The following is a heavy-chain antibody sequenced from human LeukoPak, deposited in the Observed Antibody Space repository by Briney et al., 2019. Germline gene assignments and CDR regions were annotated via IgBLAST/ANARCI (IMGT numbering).Heavy chain of an antibody. J-gene: IGHJ5*02. CDR1: GYTFTSYD. CDR3: ARGRVRSSSILYWFDP. Sequence: ASVKVSCKASGYTFTSYDINWVRQATGQGLEWMGWMNPNSGNTGYAQKFQGRVTMTRNTSISTAYMELSSLRPEDTAVYYCARGRVRSSSILYWFDPWGQGTLVTVSS. CDR2: MNPNSGNT. V-gene: IGHV1-8*01. D-gene: IGHD6-6*01.